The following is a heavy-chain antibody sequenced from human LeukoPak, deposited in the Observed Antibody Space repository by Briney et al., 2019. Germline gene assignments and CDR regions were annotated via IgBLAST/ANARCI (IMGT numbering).Heavy chain of an antibody. CDR3: VRETTTEYYDSSGYYRQTEVFDA. V-gene: IGHV4-61*01. Sequence: PSETLSLTCTVSGDSVRSDTYYWRWIRQPPGKGLVWIGFVYYSGRTNYNASLKSLLAMSVDTSKNQFSLMLRSVTAADPAVYYCVRETTTEYYDSSGYYRQTEVFDAWGQRTMVTVSS. J-gene: IGHJ3*01. D-gene: IGHD3-22*01. CDR2: VYYSGRT. CDR1: GDSVRSDTYY.